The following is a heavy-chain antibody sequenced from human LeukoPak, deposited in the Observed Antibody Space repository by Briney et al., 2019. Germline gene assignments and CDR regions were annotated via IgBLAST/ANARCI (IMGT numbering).Heavy chain of an antibody. D-gene: IGHD3-22*01. CDR2: IYYSGST. Sequence: SETLSLTCTVSGGSISSYYWSWIRQPPGKGLEWSGYIYYSGSTNYNPSLKSRVTISVDTSKNQFSLKLSSVTAADTAVYYCARDGAYYYDSSGYYYTYFDYWGQGTLVTVSS. V-gene: IGHV4-59*01. CDR3: ARDGAYYYDSSGYYYTYFDY. CDR1: GGSISSYY. J-gene: IGHJ4*02.